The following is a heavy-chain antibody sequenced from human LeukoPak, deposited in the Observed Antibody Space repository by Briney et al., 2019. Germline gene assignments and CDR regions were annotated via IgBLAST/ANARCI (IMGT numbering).Heavy chain of an antibody. CDR3: AELGITMIGGV. D-gene: IGHD3-10*02. V-gene: IGHV3-48*03. Sequence: GGSLRLSCAASGFTFTTYGTHWVRQAPGKGLEWVSYISSSGSTIYYADSVKGRFTISRDNAKNSLYLQMNSLRAEDTAVYYCAELGITMIGGVWGKGTTVTISS. CDR1: GFTFTTYG. CDR2: ISSSGSTI. J-gene: IGHJ6*04.